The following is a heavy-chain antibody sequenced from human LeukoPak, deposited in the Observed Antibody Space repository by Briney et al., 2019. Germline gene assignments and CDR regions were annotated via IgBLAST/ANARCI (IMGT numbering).Heavy chain of an antibody. D-gene: IGHD2-21*02. J-gene: IGHJ4*02. CDR3: ARGGFYCGGDCYVDY. V-gene: IGHV4-34*01. Sequence: MPSETLSLTCAVYGGSFSPYYWSWIRQPPGKGLEWIGEINHSGSTNYNPSLKSRVTISVDTSKNQFSLRLSSVTAADTAVYYCARGGFYCGGDCYVDYWGQGTLVTLSS. CDR1: GGSFSPYY. CDR2: INHSGST.